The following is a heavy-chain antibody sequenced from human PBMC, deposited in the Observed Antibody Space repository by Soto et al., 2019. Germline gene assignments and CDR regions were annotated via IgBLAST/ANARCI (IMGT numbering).Heavy chain of an antibody. CDR1: GGSISSGGYS. CDR2: IYHSGST. CDR3: ARAMTTVTTIDY. Sequence: QLQLQGSGSGLVKPSQTLSLTCAVSGGSISSGGYSWSWIRQPPGKGLEWIGYIYHSGSTYYNPSLKSRVTISVDRSKNQFSLKLSSVTAADTAVYYCARAMTTVTTIDYWGQGTLVTVSS. D-gene: IGHD4-17*01. V-gene: IGHV4-30-2*01. J-gene: IGHJ4*02.